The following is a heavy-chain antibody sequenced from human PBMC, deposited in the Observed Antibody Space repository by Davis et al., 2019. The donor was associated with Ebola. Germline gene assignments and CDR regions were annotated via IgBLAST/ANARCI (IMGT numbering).Heavy chain of an antibody. V-gene: IGHV3-7*03. CDR2: IKQDGSEK. D-gene: IGHD3-10*01. CDR3: ARDQRLLTGSGSYYSYYYYYGMDV. Sequence: GESLKISCAASGFTFSSYWMSWVRQAPGKGLEWVANIKQDGSEKYYVDSVKGRFTISRDNAKNSLYLQMNSLRAADTAVYYCARDQRLLTGSGSYYSYYYYYGMDVWGQGTTVTVSS. CDR1: GFTFSSYW. J-gene: IGHJ6*02.